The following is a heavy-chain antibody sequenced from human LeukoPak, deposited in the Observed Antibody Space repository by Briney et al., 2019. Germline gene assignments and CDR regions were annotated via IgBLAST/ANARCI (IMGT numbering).Heavy chain of an antibody. CDR2: IKRIIDGGTT. CDR1: GFTFSNTC. V-gene: IGHV3-15*01. D-gene: IGHD4-17*01. Sequence: KPGVSLRLSCAASGFTFSNTCMNWVRQAPGKGLEWVGRIKRIIDGGTTDYGAPVKGRFTVSRDDSINTLYLQMGSLKTEDTAVYYCAAQGGSGDLRYWGQGTLVTVSS. CDR3: AAQGGSGDLRY. J-gene: IGHJ4*02.